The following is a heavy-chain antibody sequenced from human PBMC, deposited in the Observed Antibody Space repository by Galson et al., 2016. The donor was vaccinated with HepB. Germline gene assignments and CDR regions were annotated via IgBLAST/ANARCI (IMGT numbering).Heavy chain of an antibody. CDR1: GFTFTHSA. Sequence: SVKVSCKASGFTFTHSAVQWVRQARGQRLEWIGWIVVGSGNTNYAQKFQERVTITRDMSTSTAYMELSSLRSEDTAVYYCAADGGREYWGFQHWGQGTLVTVSS. CDR2: IVVGSGNT. V-gene: IGHV1-58*01. CDR3: AADGGREYWGFQH. D-gene: IGHD2-8*02. J-gene: IGHJ1*01.